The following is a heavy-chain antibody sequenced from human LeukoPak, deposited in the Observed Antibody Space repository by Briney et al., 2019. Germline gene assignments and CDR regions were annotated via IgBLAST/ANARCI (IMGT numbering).Heavy chain of an antibody. J-gene: IGHJ4*02. Sequence: GGSLRLSCAASGFTFSSYSMNWVRQAPGKGLEWVSYISSSSSTIYYADSVKGRFTISRDNAKNSLYLQMNSLRAEDTAVYYCARGSYYYDSSGYSAYYFDYWGQGTLVTVSS. CDR3: ARGSYYYDSSGYSAYYFDY. D-gene: IGHD3-22*01. CDR2: ISSSSSTI. V-gene: IGHV3-48*04. CDR1: GFTFSSYS.